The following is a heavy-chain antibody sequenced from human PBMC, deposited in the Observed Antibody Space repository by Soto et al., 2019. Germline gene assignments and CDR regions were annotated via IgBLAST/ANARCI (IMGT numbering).Heavy chain of an antibody. J-gene: IGHJ5*01. V-gene: IGHV4-34*01. CDR1: GGSFSGHS. D-gene: IGHD3-22*01. CDR2: INHSGRV. Sequence: QVQLQQWGAGLLKPSETLSLTCAVYGGSFSGHSWTWIRQSPGKGLEWIGDINHSGRVNYSPSLKSRVTISRDTSKNQLSLTLSAVTAADTAMYYCSTRAYDTNGYYRFDPWGQGTLVTVSS. CDR3: STRAYDTNGYYRFDP.